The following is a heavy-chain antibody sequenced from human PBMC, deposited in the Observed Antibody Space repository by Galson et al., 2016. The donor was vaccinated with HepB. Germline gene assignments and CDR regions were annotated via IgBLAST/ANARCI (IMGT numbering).Heavy chain of an antibody. CDR1: GFTLRDHH. Sequence: SLRLSCAASGFTLRDHHMDWVRQAPGKGLECVARIKRNSDIREYAASLKGRFIISRDDSKNSLFLQMNSLKAGDTAVYYCAKAQSSAWYDFDYWGQGTLVTVSS. CDR3: AKAQSSAWYDFDY. J-gene: IGHJ4*02. V-gene: IGHV3-72*01. CDR2: IKRNSDIR. D-gene: IGHD6-19*01.